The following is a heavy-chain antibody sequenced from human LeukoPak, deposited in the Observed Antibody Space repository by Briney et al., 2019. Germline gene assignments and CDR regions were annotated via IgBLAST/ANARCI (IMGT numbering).Heavy chain of an antibody. Sequence: PSETLSLTCTVSGGSVSSRSYYWGWIRQPPGKGLEWIGCISYSGNTNYNPSLRSRVTISLDTSKNQFSLKLTSVTAADTAVYYCARGIRNLDYWGQGTLVTVSS. CDR2: ISYSGNT. V-gene: IGHV4-61*01. CDR1: GGSVSSRSYY. J-gene: IGHJ4*02. D-gene: IGHD1-14*01. CDR3: ARGIRNLDY.